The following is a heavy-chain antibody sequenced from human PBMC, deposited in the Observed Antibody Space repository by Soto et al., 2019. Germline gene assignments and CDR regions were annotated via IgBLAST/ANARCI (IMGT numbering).Heavy chain of an antibody. Sequence: PSQTPSLTCAISGDSVSRISGAWNWIRQSPSRGLEWLGRTYYRSSWSFDYPLSVNSRVTIDPHTSKNQFVLHLDALTPDDTVLYYCAGVTWLRGKDVWGQGTPGTVSS. D-gene: IGHD5-12*01. CDR1: GDSVSRISGA. V-gene: IGHV6-1*01. CDR3: AGVTWLRGKDV. CDR2: TYYRSSWSF. J-gene: IGHJ6*02.